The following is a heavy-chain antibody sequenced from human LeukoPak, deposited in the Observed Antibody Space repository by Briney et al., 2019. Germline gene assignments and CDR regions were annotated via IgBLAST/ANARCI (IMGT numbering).Heavy chain of an antibody. CDR3: AKEGRRFLEWLFDY. CDR1: GFTFSSYS. J-gene: IGHJ4*02. D-gene: IGHD3-3*01. Sequence: GGSLRLSCAASGFTFSSYSMNWVRQAPGKGLEWVSSISSSSSYIYYADSVKGRFTISRDNAKNSLYLQMNSLRAEDTAVYYCAKEGRRFLEWLFDYWGQGTLVTVSS. CDR2: ISSSSSYI. V-gene: IGHV3-21*04.